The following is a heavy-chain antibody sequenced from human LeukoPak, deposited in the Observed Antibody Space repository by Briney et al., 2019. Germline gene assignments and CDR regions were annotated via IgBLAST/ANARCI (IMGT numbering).Heavy chain of an antibody. CDR2: FDPEDGET. Sequence: ASVKVSCKVSGYTLTELSMHWVRQAPGKGLEWMGGFDPEDGETIYAQKFQGRVTMTRDTSTSTVYMELSSLRSEDTAVYYCARDDRDYWGQGTLVTVSS. J-gene: IGHJ4*02. CDR1: GYTLTELS. V-gene: IGHV1-24*01. D-gene: IGHD3-22*01. CDR3: ARDDRDY.